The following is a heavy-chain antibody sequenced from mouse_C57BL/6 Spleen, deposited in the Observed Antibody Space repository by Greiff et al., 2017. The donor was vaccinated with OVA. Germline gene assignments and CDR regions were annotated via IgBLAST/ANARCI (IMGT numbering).Heavy chain of an antibody. CDR1: GYTFTSYW. Sequence: QVQLQQPGAELVMPGASVKLSCKASGYTFTSYWMHWVKQRPGQGLEWIGEIDPSDSYTNYNQKFKGKSTLTVDKSSSTAYMQLSSLTSEDSAVYSCARADGYYFDYWGQGTTLTVSS. D-gene: IGHD2-3*01. V-gene: IGHV1-69*01. CDR2: IDPSDSYT. J-gene: IGHJ2*01. CDR3: ARADGYYFDY.